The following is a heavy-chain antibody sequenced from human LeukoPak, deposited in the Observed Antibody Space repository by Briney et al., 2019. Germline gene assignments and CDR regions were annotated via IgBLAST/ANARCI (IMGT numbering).Heavy chain of an antibody. Sequence: SVKVSCKASGGTFSSSAISWVRQAPGQGLEWMGRIIPILGIANYAQKFQGRVTITADKSTSTAYMELSSLRSEDTAVYYCARDFWDVVVPAAHFDYWGQGTLVTVSS. CDR2: IIPILGIA. J-gene: IGHJ4*02. V-gene: IGHV1-69*04. CDR3: ARDFWDVVVPAAHFDY. D-gene: IGHD2-2*01. CDR1: GGTFSSSA.